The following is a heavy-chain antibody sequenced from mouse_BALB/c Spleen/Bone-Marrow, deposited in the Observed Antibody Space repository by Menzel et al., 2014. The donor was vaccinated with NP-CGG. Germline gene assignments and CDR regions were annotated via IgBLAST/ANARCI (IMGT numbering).Heavy chain of an antibody. CDR2: ISSGSSTI. CDR3: ARYGYYDAMDY. V-gene: IGHV5-17*02. D-gene: IGHD2-2*01. J-gene: IGHJ4*01. CDR1: GFTFSSFG. Sequence: EVKLEESGGGLVQPGGSRKLSCAASGFTFSSFGMHWVRQAPEKGLEWVAYISSGSSTIYYADTVKGRSTISRDNPKNTLFLQMTSLRSEDTAMYYCARYGYYDAMDYWGQGTSVTVSS.